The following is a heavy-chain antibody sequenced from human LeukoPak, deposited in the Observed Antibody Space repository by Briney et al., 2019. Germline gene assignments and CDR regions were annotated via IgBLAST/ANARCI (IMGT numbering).Heavy chain of an antibody. CDR3: ARVRALSSPDLDF. CDR1: GYTFTDYH. V-gene: IGHV1-2*02. Sequence: ASVKVSFKASGYTFTDYHVHWVRRAPGQGVEWMGWVKPDTGDTHFANKFQGRVTLTSDTSISTSFMELRGLRSDDTAVYYCARVRALSSPDLDFWGQGTLVTVSS. J-gene: IGHJ4*02. CDR2: VKPDTGDT. D-gene: IGHD2-2*01.